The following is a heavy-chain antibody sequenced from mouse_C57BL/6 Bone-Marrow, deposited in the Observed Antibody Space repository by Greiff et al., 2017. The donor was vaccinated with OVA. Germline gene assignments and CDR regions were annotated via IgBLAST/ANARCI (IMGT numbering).Heavy chain of an antibody. J-gene: IGHJ1*03. CDR3: ARWGPPWSFDV. Sequence: QVQLQQPGAELVMPGASVKLSCKASGYTFTSYWMHWVKQRPGQGLEWIGEIDPSDSYTNYNQKFKGKSTLTVDKSSSTAYMQLSSLPSEDSAVYYCARWGPPWSFDVWGTGTTVTVSS. CDR2: IDPSDSYT. V-gene: IGHV1-69*01. CDR1: GYTFTSYW.